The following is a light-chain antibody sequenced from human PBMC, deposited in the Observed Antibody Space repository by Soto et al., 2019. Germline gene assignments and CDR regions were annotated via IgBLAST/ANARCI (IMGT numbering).Light chain of an antibody. CDR1: QSISSW. Sequence: DIQMTQSPSTLSASVGDRVTITCRASQSISSWLAWYQQKPGKAPKLLIYKASSLESGVPSRFSGSGSGTEFPLTISRLQPGDFATFYCQQYNSYSYTFGQGTKLEIK. J-gene: IGKJ2*01. V-gene: IGKV1-5*03. CDR2: KAS. CDR3: QQYNSYSYT.